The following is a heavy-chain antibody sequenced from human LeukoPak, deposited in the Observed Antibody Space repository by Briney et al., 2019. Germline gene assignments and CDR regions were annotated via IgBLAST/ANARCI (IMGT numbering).Heavy chain of an antibody. Sequence: ASVKVSCKASGYTFTCYYMHWVRQAPGQGLEWMGWINPNSGGTNYAQKFQGRVTMTRDTSISTAYMELSRLRSDDTAVYYCARVARGSNWNDIYFDYWGQGTLVTVSS. V-gene: IGHV1-2*02. CDR1: GYTFTCYY. CDR3: ARVARGSNWNDIYFDY. D-gene: IGHD1-20*01. CDR2: INPNSGGT. J-gene: IGHJ4*02.